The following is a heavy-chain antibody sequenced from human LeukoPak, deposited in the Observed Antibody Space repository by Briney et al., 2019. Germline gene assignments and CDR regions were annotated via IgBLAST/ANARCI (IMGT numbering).Heavy chain of an antibody. CDR2: IYTSGST. J-gene: IGHJ4*02. CDR3: ARGYDFWSGYYPGY. V-gene: IGHV4-4*07. D-gene: IGHD3-3*01. Sequence: SETLSLTCTVSGGSISSYYWSWIRQPAGKGLEWIGRIYTSGSTNYNPSLKSRVTMSVDTSKNQFSPKLSSVTAADTAVYYCARGYDFWSGYYPGYWGQGTLVTVSS. CDR1: GGSISSYY.